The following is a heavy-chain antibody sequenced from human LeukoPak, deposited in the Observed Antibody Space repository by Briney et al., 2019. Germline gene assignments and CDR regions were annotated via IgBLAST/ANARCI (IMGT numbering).Heavy chain of an antibody. V-gene: IGHV1-69*06. J-gene: IGHJ6*03. CDR1: GGTFSSYA. CDR3: ARVVTAMVTGYYYYYMDV. D-gene: IGHD5-18*01. CDR2: IIPIFGTA. Sequence: GASVKVSCKASGGTFSSYAISWVRQAPGQGLEWMGGIIPIFGTANYAQKFQGRVTITADKSTSTAYMELSSLRSEDTAVYYCARVVTAMVTGYYYYYMDVRGKGTTVTVSS.